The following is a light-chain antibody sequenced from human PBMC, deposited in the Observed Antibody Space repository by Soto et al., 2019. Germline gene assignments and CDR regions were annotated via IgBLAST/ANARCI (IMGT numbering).Light chain of an antibody. Sequence: QSVLTQPPSASGTPGQRVTISCSGSSSNIGSNTVNWYQQLPGTAPKLLIYNNHQGPSGVPDRFSGSKSGTSASLAISGLQSEDEADYYCAAWDDSLNGPVFGGGTKVTVL. CDR2: NNH. CDR1: SSNIGSNT. J-gene: IGLJ3*02. V-gene: IGLV1-44*01. CDR3: AAWDDSLNGPV.